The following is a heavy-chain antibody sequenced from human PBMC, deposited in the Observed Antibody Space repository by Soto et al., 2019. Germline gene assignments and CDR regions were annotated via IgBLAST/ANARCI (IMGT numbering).Heavy chain of an antibody. CDR3: ARSVGDYGIDGDAFDI. CDR2: INPSGGST. D-gene: IGHD4-17*01. Sequence: SGYTFTSYYMHWVRQAPGQGLEWMGIINPSGGSTSYAQKFQGRVTMTRDTSTSTVYMELSSLRSEDTAVYYCARSVGDYGIDGDAFDIWGQGTMVTVS. CDR1: GYTFTSYY. J-gene: IGHJ3*02. V-gene: IGHV1-46*01.